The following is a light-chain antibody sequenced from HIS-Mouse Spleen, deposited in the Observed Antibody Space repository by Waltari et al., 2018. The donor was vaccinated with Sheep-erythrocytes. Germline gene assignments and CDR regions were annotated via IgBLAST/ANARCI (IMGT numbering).Light chain of an antibody. J-gene: IGKJ5*01. CDR2: KAS. CDR1: QSISSW. Sequence: DIQMTQSPSTLSASVGDRVTITCRPSQSISSWLAWYQQKPGKAPKLLIYKASSLESGVPSRFSGSGSGTEFTLTISSLQPDDFATYYCQQYNSYLITFGQGTRLEIK. V-gene: IGKV1-5*03. CDR3: QQYNSYLIT.